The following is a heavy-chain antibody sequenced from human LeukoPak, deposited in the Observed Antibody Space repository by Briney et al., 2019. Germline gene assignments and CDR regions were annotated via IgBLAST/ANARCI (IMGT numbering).Heavy chain of an antibody. CDR1: GFIFSSYS. D-gene: IGHD4-17*01. Sequence: GGSLRLSCAASGFIFSSYSMNWVRQAPGKGLEWVSSISSSSSYIYYADSVKGRFTSSRDNAKNSLYLQMNSLRAEDTAVYYCARDLKSAVTTVDYWGQGTLVTVSS. J-gene: IGHJ4*02. CDR3: ARDLKSAVTTVDY. V-gene: IGHV3-21*01. CDR2: ISSSSSYI.